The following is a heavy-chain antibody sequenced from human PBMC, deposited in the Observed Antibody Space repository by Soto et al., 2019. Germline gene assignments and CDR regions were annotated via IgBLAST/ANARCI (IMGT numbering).Heavy chain of an antibody. CDR1: GFTFSSYA. CDR2: ITSSSGYI. J-gene: IGHJ3*02. Sequence: PGGSLRLSCAASGFTFSSYAMSWVRQAPGKGLEWVSSITSSSGYIFYADSVMGRFTISRDNAKNSLYLQMNSLRAEDTAVYYCASDSGSYHAFDIWGQGTMVTVSS. D-gene: IGHD1-26*01. CDR3: ASDSGSYHAFDI. V-gene: IGHV3-21*01.